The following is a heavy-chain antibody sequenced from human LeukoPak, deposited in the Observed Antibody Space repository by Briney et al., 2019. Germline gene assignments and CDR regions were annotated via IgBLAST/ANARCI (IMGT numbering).Heavy chain of an antibody. CDR3: ARAGRFGTMVRGVRYDY. D-gene: IGHD3-10*01. J-gene: IGHJ4*02. CDR1: GYTFTSYA. V-gene: IGHV7-4-1*02. Sequence: ASVKVSCKASGYTFTSYAMNWVRQAPGQGLEWMGWINTNTGNPTYAQGFTGRFVFSLDTSVSTAYLQISSLKAEDTAVYYCARAGRFGTMVRGVRYDYWGQGTLVTVSS. CDR2: INTNTGNP.